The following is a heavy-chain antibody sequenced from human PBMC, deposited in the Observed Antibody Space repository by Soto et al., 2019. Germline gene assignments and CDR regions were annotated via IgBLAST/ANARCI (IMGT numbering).Heavy chain of an antibody. J-gene: IGHJ4*02. Sequence: SETLSLTCTVSGYSISSGYYWGWIRQPPGKGMEWVGSIYHSGSTYYNPSLKSRVTISVDTSKNQFSLKLSSVTAADTAVYYCARLTLDYGDYDYWGQGTLVTVSS. V-gene: IGHV4-38-2*02. D-gene: IGHD4-17*01. CDR1: GYSISSGYY. CDR2: IYHSGST. CDR3: ARLTLDYGDYDY.